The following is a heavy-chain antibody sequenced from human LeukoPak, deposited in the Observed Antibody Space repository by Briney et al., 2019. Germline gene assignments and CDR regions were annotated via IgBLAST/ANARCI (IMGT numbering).Heavy chain of an antibody. CDR3: ARGTHPYYYDSSGYFDY. Sequence: GGSLRLSCAASGFTFSSYSINWVRQAPGKGLEWVSSISSSSYIYYADSVKGRFTISRDNAKNSLYLQMNSLRGEDTAVYFCARGTHPYYYDSSGYFDYWGQGTLVTVSS. CDR2: ISSSSYI. CDR1: GFTFSSYS. J-gene: IGHJ4*02. V-gene: IGHV3-21*01. D-gene: IGHD3-22*01.